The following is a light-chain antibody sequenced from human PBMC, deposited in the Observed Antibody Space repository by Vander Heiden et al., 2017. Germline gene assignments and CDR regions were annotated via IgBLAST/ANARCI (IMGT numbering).Light chain of an antibody. CDR2: GNN. Sequence: QSVLTQPPSVSGAPGQRVTISCPGSRANIGAGYNVDWYQQVPGTAPKLLIYGNNNRPSGVPDRFSGSKSGTSASLAITGLQAEDEADYYCQSYDSSLSERVFGGGTKLTVL. V-gene: IGLV1-40*01. CDR1: RANIGAGYN. J-gene: IGLJ2*01. CDR3: QSYDSSLSERV.